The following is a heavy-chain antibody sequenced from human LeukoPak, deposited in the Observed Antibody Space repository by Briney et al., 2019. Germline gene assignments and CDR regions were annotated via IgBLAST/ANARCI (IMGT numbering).Heavy chain of an antibody. CDR3: ARGGWYSDY. Sequence: PSETLSLTCTVSGGSISSYYWSWIRQPAGKGLGWIGRIYTSGSTKYNPSLKSRVTMSKDTSKNQFSLRLSSVTAADTAVYYCARGGWYSDYWGQGTLVTVSS. D-gene: IGHD6-19*01. V-gene: IGHV4-4*07. J-gene: IGHJ4*02. CDR1: GGSISSYY. CDR2: IYTSGST.